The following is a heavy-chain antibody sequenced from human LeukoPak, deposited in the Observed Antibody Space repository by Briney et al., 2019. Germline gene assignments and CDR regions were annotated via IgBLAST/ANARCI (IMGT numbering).Heavy chain of an antibody. CDR1: GFTFSEYG. D-gene: IGHD4-17*01. J-gene: IGHJ4*01. CDR3: AKHKDVYGDSYIDY. V-gene: IGHV3-33*07. Sequence: VGSLSLSCAASGFTFSEYGMYWVRQAPGKGLQWVAVIWNDGSHKYYADSVKGRFTISRDNSKNTVFLQMNSVRVEDTGLYYCAKHKDVYGDSYIDYWGHGTLVAVSS. CDR2: IWNDGSHK.